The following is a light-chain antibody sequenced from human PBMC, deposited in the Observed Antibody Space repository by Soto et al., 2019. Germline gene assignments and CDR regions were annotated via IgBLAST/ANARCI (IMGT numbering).Light chain of an antibody. Sequence: QSVLTQPPSVSGAPGQRVTISCTGSSSNIGAGYDVHWYQQFPGTAPKLLIYGNSNRPSGVPDRFSGSKSGTSASLAITGLQAEDEADYYCCSYEGSFIHVSEYGTKVTVL. V-gene: IGLV1-40*01. CDR2: GNS. J-gene: IGLJ1*01. CDR3: CSYEGSFIHV. CDR1: SSNIGAGYD.